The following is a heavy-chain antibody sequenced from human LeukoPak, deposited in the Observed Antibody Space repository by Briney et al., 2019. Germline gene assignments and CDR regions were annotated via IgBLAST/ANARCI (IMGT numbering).Heavy chain of an antibody. CDR1: GYTFTSYG. Sequence: SVKVSCKASGYTFTSYGISWVRQAPGQGLEWMGWISAYNGNTNYAQKLQGRVTMTTDTSTSTAYMELRSLRSDDTAVYYCARDLRYDFWSGYKVVWGQGTTVTVSS. V-gene: IGHV1-18*01. D-gene: IGHD3-3*01. CDR3: ARDLRYDFWSGYKVV. CDR2: ISAYNGNT. J-gene: IGHJ6*02.